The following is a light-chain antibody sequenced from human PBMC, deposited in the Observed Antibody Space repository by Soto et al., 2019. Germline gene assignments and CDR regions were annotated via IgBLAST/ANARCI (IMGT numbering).Light chain of an antibody. Sequence: LPQSPAANSSIPNDRVTLSCRASQAVNTRLAWYQHKPGQAPRLLIYLASNRAAGVPARFSGSGSGTDFTLTISDVEPEDFAVYYCQQYNNWPPWTFGQGTKVDI. CDR2: LAS. V-gene: IGKV3-11*01. CDR3: QQYNNWPPWT. CDR1: QAVNTR. J-gene: IGKJ1*01.